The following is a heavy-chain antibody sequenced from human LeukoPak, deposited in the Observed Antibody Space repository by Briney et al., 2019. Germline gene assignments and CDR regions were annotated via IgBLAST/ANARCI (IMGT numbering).Heavy chain of an antibody. Sequence: GGSLRLSCAASGFTFSSYSMNWVRQAPGKGLEWVSSISSSSSYIYYADSVKGRFTIPRDNAKNSLYLQMNSLRAEDTAVYYCARGSEVGATDYWGQGTLVTVSS. V-gene: IGHV3-21*01. CDR3: ARGSEVGATDY. J-gene: IGHJ4*02. D-gene: IGHD1-26*01. CDR1: GFTFSSYS. CDR2: ISSSSSYI.